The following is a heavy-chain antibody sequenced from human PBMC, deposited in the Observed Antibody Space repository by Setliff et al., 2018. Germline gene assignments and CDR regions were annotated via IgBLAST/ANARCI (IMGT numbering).Heavy chain of an antibody. V-gene: IGHV4-61*02. Sequence: SETLSLTCTVSGGSISSGTYYWSWIRQPAGKGLEWIGRIYTSGSTNYNPSLKSRVTMSLDASKNQFSLKLTSVTAADTALYYCASQRLARYFDNWGQGTLVTVSS. D-gene: IGHD2-21*01. CDR3: ASQRLARYFDN. CDR2: IYTSGST. J-gene: IGHJ4*02. CDR1: GGSISSGTYY.